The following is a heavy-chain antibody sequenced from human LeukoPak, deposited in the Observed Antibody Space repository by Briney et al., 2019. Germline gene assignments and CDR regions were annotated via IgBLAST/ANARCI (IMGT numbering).Heavy chain of an antibody. J-gene: IGHJ3*02. D-gene: IGHD3-10*01. CDR3: ARANMVRGVRAFDI. CDR2: ISSSSSYI. CDR1: GFTFSSYS. Sequence: GGSLRLSCAASGFTFSSYSMNWVRQAPGKGLEWVSSISSSSSYIYYADSVKGRFTISRDNAKISLYLQMNSLRAEDTAVYYCARANMVRGVRAFDIWGQGTMVTVSS. V-gene: IGHV3-21*01.